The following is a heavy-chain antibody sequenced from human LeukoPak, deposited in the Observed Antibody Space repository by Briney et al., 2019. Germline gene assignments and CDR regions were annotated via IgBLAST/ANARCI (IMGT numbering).Heavy chain of an antibody. V-gene: IGHV4-61*08. Sequence: SETLSLTCTVSGGSISSGGYYWSWIRQHPGKGLEWIGYIYYSGSTNYNPSLKSRVTMSVDTSKNQFSLKLSSVTAADTAVYYCARDRFSGSHFPGYYYMDVWGKGTTVTVSS. CDR3: ARDRFSGSHFPGYYYMDV. CDR1: GGSISSGGYY. J-gene: IGHJ6*03. CDR2: IYYSGST. D-gene: IGHD1-26*01.